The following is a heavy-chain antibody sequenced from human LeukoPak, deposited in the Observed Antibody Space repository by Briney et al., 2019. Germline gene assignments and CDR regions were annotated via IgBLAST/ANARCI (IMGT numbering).Heavy chain of an antibody. CDR2: IVVGSGNT. CDR1: GFTFTSSA. V-gene: IGHV1-58*01. J-gene: IGHJ4*02. CDR3: ARGPSSGWVDY. Sequence: SVKVSCKASGFTFTSSAVQWVRQARGQRLEWIGWIVVGSGNTNYAQKFQGRVTITRDMSTSTAYMELSSLRSDDTAVYYCARGPSSGWVDYWGQGTLVTVS. D-gene: IGHD6-19*01.